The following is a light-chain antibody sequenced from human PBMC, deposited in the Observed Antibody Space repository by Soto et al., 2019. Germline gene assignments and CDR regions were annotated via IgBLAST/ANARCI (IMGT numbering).Light chain of an antibody. Sequence: EIVLTQSPGTLSLSPGERTTLSCRASQRVGRSSLAWYQQKPGQAPRLLIYGTSSRATGIPDRFSGSGSGTDFTLTISRLEPEDFAVYYCQQYGTSPFTFGPGTKVDI. CDR1: QRVGRSS. CDR2: GTS. CDR3: QQYGTSPFT. J-gene: IGKJ3*01. V-gene: IGKV3-20*01.